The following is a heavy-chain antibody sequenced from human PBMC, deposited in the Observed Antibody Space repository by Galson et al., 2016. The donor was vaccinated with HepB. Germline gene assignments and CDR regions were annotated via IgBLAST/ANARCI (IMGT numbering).Heavy chain of an antibody. J-gene: IGHJ6*02. D-gene: IGHD5-18*01. V-gene: IGHV3-30*18. CDR1: GFTFSSYG. Sequence: SLRLSCAASGFTFSSYGMHWVRQAPGKGLEWVAVISYDGSNKYYADSVKGRFTVSRDNSKNTLYLQMNSLRAEDTAVYYCAKDLRGYSYATLYYYYGMDVWGQGTTVTVSS. CDR3: AKDLRGYSYATLYYYYGMDV. CDR2: ISYDGSNK.